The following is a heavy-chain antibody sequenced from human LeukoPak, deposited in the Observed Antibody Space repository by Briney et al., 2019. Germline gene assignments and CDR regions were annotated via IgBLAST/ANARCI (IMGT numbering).Heavy chain of an antibody. CDR2: IRYDGSNK. CDR3: AKDSGAIAVAGDFDY. Sequence: GGSLRLSCAASGFTFSSYGMHWVRQAPGKGLEWVAFIRYDGSNKYYADSVKGRFTISRDNSKNTLCLQMNSLRAEDTAVYYCAKDSGAIAVAGDFDYWGQGTLVTVSS. J-gene: IGHJ4*02. D-gene: IGHD6-19*01. CDR1: GFTFSSYG. V-gene: IGHV3-30*02.